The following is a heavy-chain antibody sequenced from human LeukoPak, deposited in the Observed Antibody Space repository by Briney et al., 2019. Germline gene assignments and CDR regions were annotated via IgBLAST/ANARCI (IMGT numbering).Heavy chain of an antibody. V-gene: IGHV3-21*01. CDR2: ISSGSSYI. CDR1: GFTLSRYS. J-gene: IGHJ4*02. D-gene: IGHD3-10*01. CDR3: ARDGRPGPYSYDSGSYSYYFDY. Sequence: PGGSLRLSCAASGFTLSRYSMNWVRQAPGKGLEWVSSISSGSSYIYYADSVKGRFTISRDNAKNSLYLQMNSLRAEDTAVYYCARDGRPGPYSYDSGSYSYYFDYWGQGTLVTVSS.